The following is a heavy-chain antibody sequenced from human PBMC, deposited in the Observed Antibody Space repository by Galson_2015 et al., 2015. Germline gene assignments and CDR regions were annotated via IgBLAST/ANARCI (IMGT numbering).Heavy chain of an antibody. J-gene: IGHJ3*02. CDR2: IYSGGST. Sequence: SLRLSCAASGFTVSSSYMSWVRQAPGKGLEWVSVIYSGGSTYYADSVKGRFTISRDNSKNTLYLQMNSLRAEDTAVYYCARDRERGYSGYGRAFDIWGQGTMVTVSS. V-gene: IGHV3-53*01. CDR3: ARDRERGYSGYGRAFDI. D-gene: IGHD5-12*01. CDR1: GFTVSSSY.